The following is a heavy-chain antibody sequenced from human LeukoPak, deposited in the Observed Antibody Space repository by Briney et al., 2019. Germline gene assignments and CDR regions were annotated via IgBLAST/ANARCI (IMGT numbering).Heavy chain of an antibody. CDR3: ARVSDYDFWSGYFYFDY. D-gene: IGHD3-3*01. CDR2: IYYSGST. Sequence: KSSESLSLTCSVSGGSIGSGGYDWSWIRQPPGKGLERIGYIYYSGSTYYKPSLKSRVTISVDTSKNQFSLKLSSVTAADTAVYYCARVSDYDFWSGYFYFDYWGQGTLVTVPS. J-gene: IGHJ4*02. CDR1: GGSIGSGGYD. V-gene: IGHV4-30-4*01.